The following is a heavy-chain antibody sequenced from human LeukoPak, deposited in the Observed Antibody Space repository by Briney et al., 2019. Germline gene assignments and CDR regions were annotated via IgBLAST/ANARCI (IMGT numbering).Heavy chain of an antibody. Sequence: KPSETLSLTCTVSGGSISSYYWSWIRQPPGKGLGWIGYISNSGSTNYNSSLKSRVTISVDTSKNQFSLTLSSVTATDTAVYYCARHGAVAGSAHFDYWGQGTLVTVSS. CDR1: GGSISSYY. V-gene: IGHV4-59*08. J-gene: IGHJ4*02. D-gene: IGHD6-19*01. CDR3: ARHGAVAGSAHFDY. CDR2: ISNSGST.